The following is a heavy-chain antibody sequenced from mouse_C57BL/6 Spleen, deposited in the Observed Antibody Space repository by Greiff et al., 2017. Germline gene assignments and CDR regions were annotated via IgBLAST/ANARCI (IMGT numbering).Heavy chain of an antibody. CDR3: ALNWFAY. J-gene: IGHJ3*01. Sequence: EVQLVESGPGLVKPSQSLSLTCSVTGYSITSGYYWNWIRQFPGNKLEWMGYISYDGSNNYNPSLKNRISITRDTSKNQFFLKLNSVTTEDTATYYCALNWFAYWGQGTLVTVSA. V-gene: IGHV3-6*01. CDR1: GYSITSGYY. CDR2: ISYDGSN.